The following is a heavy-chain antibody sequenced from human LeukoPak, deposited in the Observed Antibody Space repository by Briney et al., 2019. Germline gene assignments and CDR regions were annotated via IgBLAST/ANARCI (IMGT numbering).Heavy chain of an antibody. J-gene: IGHJ4*02. CDR1: GSTSSRNF. CDR2: IDQDGSEK. CDR3: ASGAGWESGY. D-gene: IGHD1-26*01. V-gene: IGHV3-7*01. Sequence: GGSLRLSCAVSGSTSSRNFMSWVRQTPEEGLEWVANIDQDGSEKNYVDSVKGRFTISRDNAKNSLFLQRNSLRAEDTAIYYCASGAGWESGYWGQGTLVTVSS.